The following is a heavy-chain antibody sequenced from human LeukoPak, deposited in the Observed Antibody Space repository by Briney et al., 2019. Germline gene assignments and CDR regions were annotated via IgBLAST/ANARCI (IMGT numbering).Heavy chain of an antibody. Sequence: QMQLQESGPGLVKSSENLSLTCTVSGDFISSSNYYWGWIRQPPGKGLEWIGRIYTSGSTNYNPSLKSRVTMSVDTSKNQFSLKLSSVTDADTAVYYCARDLTVLAARPMYYFDYWGQGTLVTVCS. V-gene: IGHV4-39*07. CDR1: GDFISSSNYY. J-gene: IGHJ4*02. CDR3: ARDLTVLAARPMYYFDY. D-gene: IGHD6-6*01. CDR2: IYTSGST.